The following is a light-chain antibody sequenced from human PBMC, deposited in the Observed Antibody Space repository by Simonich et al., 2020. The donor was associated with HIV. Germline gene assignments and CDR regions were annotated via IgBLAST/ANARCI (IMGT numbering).Light chain of an antibody. CDR3: SSYAGSNRV. CDR2: EVT. Sequence: QSALTQPPSASGSPGQSVTISCTGPSRDVGGYDYVSWNQQHPGKAPKLMIYEVTKRPSGVPDRFSGSKSGNTASLTVSGLQAEDEADYYCSSYAGSNRVFGGGTKLTVL. J-gene: IGLJ3*02. CDR1: SRDVGGYDY. V-gene: IGLV2-8*01.